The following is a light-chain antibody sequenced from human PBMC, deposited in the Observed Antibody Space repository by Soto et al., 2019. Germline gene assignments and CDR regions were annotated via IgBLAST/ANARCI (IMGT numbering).Light chain of an antibody. CDR1: QSVSSY. J-gene: IGKJ5*01. CDR2: DAS. Sequence: EIVLTQSPATLSLSPGERDTLSCRASQSVSSYLAWYQQKPGQSPRLLIYDASNRATGIPARVSGSGSGTHCTLTISSRELEYFAVYYCQRRSNWPPGVPFGQGTRLEIK. V-gene: IGKV3-11*01. CDR3: QRRSNWPPGVP.